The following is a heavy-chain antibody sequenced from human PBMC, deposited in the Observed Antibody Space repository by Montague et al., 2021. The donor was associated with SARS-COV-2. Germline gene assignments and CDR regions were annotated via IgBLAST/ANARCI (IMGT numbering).Heavy chain of an antibody. CDR3: AHSGVGYFYYGMDV. Sequence: PALVKPTQTLTLTCTFSGFSLSTSGVGVGWIRQPPGKALEWLAXXXWXXXKRXSPSLKSRLTITKDTSKNPVVLTMTNMDPVDTATYYCAHSGVGYFYYGMDVWGQGTTVTVSS. D-gene: IGHD3-3*01. CDR2: XXWXXXK. CDR1: GFSLSTSGVG. J-gene: IGHJ6*02. V-gene: IGHV2-5*02.